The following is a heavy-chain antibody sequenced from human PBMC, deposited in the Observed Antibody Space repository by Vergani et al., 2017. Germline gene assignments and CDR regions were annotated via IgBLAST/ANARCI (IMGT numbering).Heavy chain of an antibody. CDR2: VHRNGNT. CDR3: AKPVGPSAIMDGYNM. J-gene: IGHJ3*02. CDR1: GYSVGSGYY. Sequence: QVDLQESGPGLVKSSETLSLNCAVSGYSVGSGYYWGWIRQPPGRGLEWIGCVHRNGNTYYTSSLRSRATISRDTSKNQFSLRLTSVTAADTALYYCAKPVGPSAIMDGYNMWGQGTMVTVSS. V-gene: IGHV4-38-2*01. D-gene: IGHD5/OR15-5a*01.